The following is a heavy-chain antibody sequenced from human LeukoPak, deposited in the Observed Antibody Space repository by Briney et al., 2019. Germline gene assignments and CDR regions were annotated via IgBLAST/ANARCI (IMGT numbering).Heavy chain of an antibody. Sequence: ASVKVSCKASGYTFTGYYMHWVRQAPGQGLEWMGWINPNSGGTNYAQKFQGRVTMTRDTSISTAYMELSRLRSDDTAVYYCARDETPAAITTYYYYYMDVWGKETTVTVSS. J-gene: IGHJ6*03. CDR2: INPNSGGT. CDR3: ARDETPAAITTYYYYYMDV. CDR1: GYTFTGYY. V-gene: IGHV1-2*02. D-gene: IGHD2-2*01.